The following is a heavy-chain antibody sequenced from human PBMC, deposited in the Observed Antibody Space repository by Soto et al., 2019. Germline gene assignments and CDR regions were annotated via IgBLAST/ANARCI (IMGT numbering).Heavy chain of an antibody. CDR2: ISYDGSNK. Sequence: QVQLVESGGGVVQPGRSLRLSCAASGFTFSSYAMHWVRQAPGKGLEWVAVISYDGSNKYYADSVKGRFTISRDNSKNPLYLQMNSLRAEDTAVYYCARDSANRRFWDYFDYWGQGTLVTVSS. V-gene: IGHV3-30-3*01. CDR3: ARDSANRRFWDYFDY. CDR1: GFTFSSYA. J-gene: IGHJ4*02. D-gene: IGHD3-16*01.